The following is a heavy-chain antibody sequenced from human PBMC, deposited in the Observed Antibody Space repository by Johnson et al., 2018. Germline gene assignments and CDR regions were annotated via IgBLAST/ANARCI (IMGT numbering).Heavy chain of an antibody. CDR1: GFTFSSYW. D-gene: IGHD6-13*01. CDR2: INSDGSST. J-gene: IGHJ6*02. V-gene: IGHV3-74*02. Sequence: VQLVESGGGLVQPGGSLRLSCAASGFTFSSYWMHWVRQAPGKGLVWVSRINSDGSSTNYADSVKGRFTISRDNSKNTLYLQMNSLRAEDTAVYYCARAESSPHYGMDVWGQGTTVTVSS. CDR3: ARAESSPHYGMDV.